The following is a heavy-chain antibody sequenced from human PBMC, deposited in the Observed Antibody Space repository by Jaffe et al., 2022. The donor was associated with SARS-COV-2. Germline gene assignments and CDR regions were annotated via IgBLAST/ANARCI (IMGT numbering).Heavy chain of an antibody. CDR1: GGTFNAYA. Sequence: QVQLVQSGAEVKKPGSSVKVSCKASGGTFNAYAISWVRQAPGQGLEWMGGIIPVFDTTYYAQKFQGRVTITADESTTTAYMELSSLRSEDTAMYYCARGIGSISAAGYYYYMDLWGKGTTVTVSS. CDR2: IIPVFDTT. CDR3: ARGIGSISAAGYYYYMDL. J-gene: IGHJ6*03. D-gene: IGHD6-13*01. V-gene: IGHV1-69*01.